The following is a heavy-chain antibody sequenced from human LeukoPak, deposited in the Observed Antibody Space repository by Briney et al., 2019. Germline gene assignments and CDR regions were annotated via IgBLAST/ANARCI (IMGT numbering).Heavy chain of an antibody. CDR3: AKAVTTDWYYYMDV. V-gene: IGHV4-38-2*02. D-gene: IGHD4-17*01. Sequence: PSETLSLTCTVSGYSISSGYYWGWIRQPPGKGLEWIGSIYHSGSTYYNPSLKSRVTISVDTSKNQFSLKLSSVTAADTAVYYCAKAVTTDWYYYMDVWGKGTTVTVSS. CDR1: GYSISSGYY. CDR2: IYHSGST. J-gene: IGHJ6*03.